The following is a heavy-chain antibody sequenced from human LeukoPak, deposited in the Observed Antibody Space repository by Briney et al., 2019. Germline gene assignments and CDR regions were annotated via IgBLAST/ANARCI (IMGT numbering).Heavy chain of an antibody. CDR2: ISSSRSYI. CDR1: GFTFSSYS. J-gene: IGHJ4*02. CDR3: ARVGGYNLDY. V-gene: IGHV3-21*01. Sequence: GGSLRLSCAASGFTFSSYSMNWVRQAPGKGLEWVSFISSSRSYIYYADSVKGRFTISRDNAKNSLYLQMNSLRAEDTAVYYCARVGGYNLDYWGQGTLVTVSS. D-gene: IGHD5-24*01.